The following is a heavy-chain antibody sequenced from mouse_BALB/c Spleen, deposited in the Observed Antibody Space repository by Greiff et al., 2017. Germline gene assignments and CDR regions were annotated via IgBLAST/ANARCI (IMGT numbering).Heavy chain of an antibody. CDR3: ARNSHYYGSSYFDY. J-gene: IGHJ2*01. CDR2: IWGGGST. CDR1: GFSLSRYS. Sequence: VNVVESGPGLVAPSQSLSITCTVSGFSLSRYSVHWVRQPPGKGLEWLGMIWGGGSTDYNSALKSRLSISKDNSKSQVFLKMNSLQTDDTAMYYCARNSHYYGSSYFDYWGQGTTLTVSS. V-gene: IGHV2-6-4*01. D-gene: IGHD1-1*01.